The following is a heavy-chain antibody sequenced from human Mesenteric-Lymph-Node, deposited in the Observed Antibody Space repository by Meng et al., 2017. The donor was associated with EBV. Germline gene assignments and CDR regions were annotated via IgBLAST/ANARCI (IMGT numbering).Heavy chain of an antibody. D-gene: IGHD5-12*01. CDR1: RFTFSSYA. V-gene: IGHV3-23*01. Sequence: EVQLLESGGGSVRPGGSLRLSCAASRFTFSSYAMTWVRQAPGKGLEWVSTISASGGDTWYADSVRGRFTVSRDNSRNTLYLHMNSLRAEDTALYYCAKVRYSGYDCVDYWGQGTLVTVAS. CDR2: ISASGGDT. CDR3: AKVRYSGYDCVDY. J-gene: IGHJ4*02.